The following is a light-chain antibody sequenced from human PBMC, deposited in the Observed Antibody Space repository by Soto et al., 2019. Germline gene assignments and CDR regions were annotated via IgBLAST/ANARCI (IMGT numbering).Light chain of an antibody. Sequence: QSALTQPASVSGSLGQSITISCTGTSSDIGGYDYVSWYQQHPGKVPKLMIYEVTNRPSGVSYRFSGSKSGNTASLTISGLQAEDESDYYCSSYTGSSTLVVFGGGTKVTVL. CDR3: SSYTGSSTLVV. V-gene: IGLV2-14*01. CDR1: SSDIGGYDY. J-gene: IGLJ2*01. CDR2: EVT.